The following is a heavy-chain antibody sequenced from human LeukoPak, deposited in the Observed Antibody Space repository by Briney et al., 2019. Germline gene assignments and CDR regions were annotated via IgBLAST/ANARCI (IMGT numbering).Heavy chain of an antibody. J-gene: IGHJ6*02. CDR1: GFTFSSYG. CDR3: AKGGYCSGGSCSFDGYYYYGMDV. D-gene: IGHD2-15*01. Sequence: GGSLRLSCAASGFTFSSYGMHWVRQAPGKGLEWVAVISYDGSNRYYADSVKGRFTISRDNSKNTLYLQMNSLRAEDTAVYYCAKGGYCSGGSCSFDGYYYYGMDVWGQGTTVTVSS. V-gene: IGHV3-30*18. CDR2: ISYDGSNR.